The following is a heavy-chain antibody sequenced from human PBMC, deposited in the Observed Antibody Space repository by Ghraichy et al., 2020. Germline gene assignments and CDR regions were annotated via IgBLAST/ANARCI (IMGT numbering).Heavy chain of an antibody. CDR3: VRVQFKNTGWMFDY. Sequence: SETLSLTCTVSGGSISSSSYYWGWIRQPPGKGLEWIGSIYYSGIIYYNPSFKSRVTISVDTSKNQSSLKLSSVTAADTAVFYCVRVQFKNTGWMFDYWGQGTLAPVSS. CDR2: IYYSGII. CDR1: GGSISSSSYY. J-gene: IGHJ4*02. V-gene: IGHV4-39*01. D-gene: IGHD6-19*01.